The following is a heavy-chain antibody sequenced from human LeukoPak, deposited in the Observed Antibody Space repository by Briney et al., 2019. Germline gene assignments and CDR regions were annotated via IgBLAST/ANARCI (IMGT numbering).Heavy chain of an antibody. V-gene: IGHV3-23*01. CDR2: ISSNGGST. CDR1: GFTFRDSA. J-gene: IGHJ4*02. Sequence: GGSLRLSCAASGFTFRDSAMSWVRQAPGRGLEWVSTISSNGGSTYYADSVKGRFTISRDNSKNTLYLQMSSLRAEDTAIYYCARYCSGASCYSGVDYWGQGTLVPVSS. CDR3: ARYCSGASCYSGVDY. D-gene: IGHD2-15*01.